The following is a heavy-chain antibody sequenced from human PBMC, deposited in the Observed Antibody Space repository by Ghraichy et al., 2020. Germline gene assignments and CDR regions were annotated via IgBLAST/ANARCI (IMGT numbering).Heavy chain of an antibody. CDR2: IYYSGNT. J-gene: IGHJ4*02. Sequence: SETLSLTCTVSGGSISSYQWNWIRQPPGKGLEWIGHIYYSGNTNSNHSLKSRVTISVDTSKNQFSLKLSSVTAADTAVYYCARRDGYPFDYWGQGTLVIVSS. D-gene: IGHD5-24*01. V-gene: IGHV4-59*08. CDR1: GGSISSYQ. CDR3: ARRDGYPFDY.